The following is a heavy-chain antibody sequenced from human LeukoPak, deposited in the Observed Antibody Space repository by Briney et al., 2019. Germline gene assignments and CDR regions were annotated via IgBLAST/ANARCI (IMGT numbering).Heavy chain of an antibody. Sequence: GGSLRLSRAASGFTVSSNYMSWVRQAPGKGLEWVSVIYSGGSTYYADSVKGRFTISRGNSRNTLYLQMNSLRAEDTAVYYCARATLGGLDPWGQGTLVTVSS. V-gene: IGHV3-66*02. CDR3: ARATLGGLDP. CDR2: IYSGGST. J-gene: IGHJ5*02. CDR1: GFTVSSNY.